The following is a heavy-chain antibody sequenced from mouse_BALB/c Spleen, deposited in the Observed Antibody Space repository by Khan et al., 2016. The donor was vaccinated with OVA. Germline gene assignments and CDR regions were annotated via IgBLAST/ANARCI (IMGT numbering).Heavy chain of an antibody. D-gene: IGHD3-2*02. V-gene: IGHV1S132*01. J-gene: IGHJ2*01. CDR2: IYPGTNNT. CDR3: AREEALYYFDY. CDR1: GYIFTSYW. Sequence: VQLQQSGAELVRPGASVKLSCKTSGYIFTSYWIHWVKQRSGQGLEWIARIYPGTNNTYYNEKLKDKATLTADQSDRTAYMQLSSLTSEDSAVYFCAREEALYYFDYWGQGTTLTVSS.